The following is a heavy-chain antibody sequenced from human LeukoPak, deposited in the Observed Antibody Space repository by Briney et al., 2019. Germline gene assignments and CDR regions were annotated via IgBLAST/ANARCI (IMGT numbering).Heavy chain of an antibody. CDR2: ISTDGNYK. CDR3: AKDRLWFGEKHLDY. Sequence: GGSLRLSCAASGFTFNNYGMHWVRQAPGKGLEWVAVISTDGNYKHSADSVKGRFNISRDNSQNALYLQMNSLRVEDAAVYYCAKDRLWFGEKHLDYWGQGTPVTVSS. D-gene: IGHD3-10*01. V-gene: IGHV3-30*18. CDR1: GFTFNNYG. J-gene: IGHJ4*02.